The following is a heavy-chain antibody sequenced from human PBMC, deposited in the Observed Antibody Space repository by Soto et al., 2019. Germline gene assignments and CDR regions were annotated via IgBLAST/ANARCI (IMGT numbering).Heavy chain of an antibody. CDR2: ISYDGSNK. Sequence: GGSLRLSCAASGFTFSSYAMHWVRQAPGKGLEWVAVISYDGSNKYYADSVKGRFTISRDNSKNTLHLQMNSLRAEDTAVYYCARVSRYCSGGSCYFLDYWGQGTLVTVSS. J-gene: IGHJ4*02. V-gene: IGHV3-30-3*01. CDR3: ARVSRYCSGGSCYFLDY. CDR1: GFTFSSYA. D-gene: IGHD2-15*01.